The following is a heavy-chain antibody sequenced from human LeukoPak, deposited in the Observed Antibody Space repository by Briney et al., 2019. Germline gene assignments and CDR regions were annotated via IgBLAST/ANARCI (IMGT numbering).Heavy chain of an antibody. V-gene: IGHV4-4*02. CDR2: IHHSGST. Sequence: SETLSLTCAVSWGSITSERWWHWVRQSPGKGLEWIGEIHHSGSTGYNPSLESRVTISVDKFQNQFSLKLYSVTAADTAVYYCASRKDDYADLDCWGQGTLVTVSS. CDR3: ASRKDDYADLDC. D-gene: IGHD4/OR15-4a*01. J-gene: IGHJ4*02. CDR1: WGSITSERW.